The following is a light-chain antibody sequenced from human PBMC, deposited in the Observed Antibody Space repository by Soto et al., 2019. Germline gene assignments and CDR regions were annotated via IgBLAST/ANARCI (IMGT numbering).Light chain of an antibody. CDR1: QSVSSY. CDR3: QQRSNLPPVT. Sequence: EIVLTQSPATLSLSPGERATLSCRASQSVSSYLAWYQQKPGQAPRLLIYDASNRATGIPARFSGSGSGTDFTLTISRLEPEDFAVYYCQQRSNLPPVTFGGGTKVEIK. V-gene: IGKV3-11*01. J-gene: IGKJ4*01. CDR2: DAS.